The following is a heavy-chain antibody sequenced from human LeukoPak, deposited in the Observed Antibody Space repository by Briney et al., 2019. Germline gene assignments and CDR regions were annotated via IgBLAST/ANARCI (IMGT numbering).Heavy chain of an antibody. D-gene: IGHD6-19*01. CDR2: FDPEDGET. CDR1: GYTLTELS. CDR3: ATFRIAVAGTLDY. J-gene: IGHJ4*02. Sequence: ASAKVSCKVSGYTLTELSMHWVRQAPGKGLEWMGGFDPEDGETIYAQKFQGRVTMTEDTSTDTAYMELSSLRSEDMAVYCCATFRIAVAGTLDYWGQGTLVTVSS. V-gene: IGHV1-24*01.